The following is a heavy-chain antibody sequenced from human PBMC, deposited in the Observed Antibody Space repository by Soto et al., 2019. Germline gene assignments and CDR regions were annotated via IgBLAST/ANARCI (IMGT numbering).Heavy chain of an antibody. CDR3: ARDSKPVTTHYYYYGMDV. V-gene: IGHV1-18*01. D-gene: IGHD4-17*01. J-gene: IGHJ6*02. CDR2: ISAYNGNT. CDR1: GYTFTSYG. Sequence: QVQLVQSGAEVKKPGASVKVSCKASGYTFTSYGISWLRQAPGQGLEWMGWISAYNGNTNYAQKFQGRVTMTTDTATSTAYMELRSLRSDDTAIYFCARDSKPVTTHYYYYGMDVWCQGTTVTVSS.